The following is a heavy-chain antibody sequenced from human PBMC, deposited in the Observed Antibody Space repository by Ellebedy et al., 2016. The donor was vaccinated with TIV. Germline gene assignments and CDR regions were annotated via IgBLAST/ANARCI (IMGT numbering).Heavy chain of an antibody. V-gene: IGHV4-59*01. CDR2: IYYSGST. CDR1: GGSISSYY. Sequence: SETLSLTXTVSGGSISSYYWSWIRQPPGKGLEWIGYIYYSGSTNYNPSLKSRVTISVDTSKNQFSLKLSSVTAADTAVYYCARNGGHYYGSGTMGDWGQGTLVTVSS. D-gene: IGHD3-10*01. CDR3: ARNGGHYYGSGTMGD. J-gene: IGHJ4*02.